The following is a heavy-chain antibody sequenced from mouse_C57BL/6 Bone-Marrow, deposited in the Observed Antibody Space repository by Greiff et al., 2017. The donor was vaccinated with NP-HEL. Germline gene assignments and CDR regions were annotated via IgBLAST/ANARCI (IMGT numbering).Heavy chain of an antibody. D-gene: IGHD1-1*01. Sequence: EVQLVESGGGLVQPGGSLKLSCAASGFTFSDYYMYWVRQTPEKRLEWVAYISNGGGSTYYPDTVKGRFTISRDNAKNTLYLQMSRLKSEDTAMYYCARRGYYGLYWYFDVWGTGTTVTVSS. J-gene: IGHJ1*03. V-gene: IGHV5-12*01. CDR3: ARRGYYGLYWYFDV. CDR2: ISNGGGST. CDR1: GFTFSDYY.